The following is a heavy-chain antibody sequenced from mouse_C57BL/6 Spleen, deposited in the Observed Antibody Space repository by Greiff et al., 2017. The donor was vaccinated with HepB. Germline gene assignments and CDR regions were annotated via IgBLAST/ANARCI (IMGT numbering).Heavy chain of an antibody. D-gene: IGHD1-1*01. J-gene: IGHJ1*01. Sequence: EVQLQQSGPVLVKPGASVKMSCKASGYTFTDYYMNWVKQSHGKSLEWIGVINPYNGGTSYNQKFKGKATLTVDKSSSTAYMELNSLTSEDSAVYNCARKDYGRSAGYIDVCGAGAPVTVSS. CDR2: INPYNGGT. CDR3: ARKDYGRSAGYIDV. CDR1: GYTFTDYY. V-gene: IGHV1-19*01.